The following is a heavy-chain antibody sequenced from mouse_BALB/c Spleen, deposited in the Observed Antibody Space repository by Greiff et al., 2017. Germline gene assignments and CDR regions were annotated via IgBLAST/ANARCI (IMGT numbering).Heavy chain of an antibody. CDR3: ARSLGRGFDY. Sequence: VQLQQPGAELVKPGTSVKLSCKASGYNFTSYWINWVKLRPGQGLEWIGDIYPGSGSTNYNEKFKSKATLTVDTSSSTAYMQLSSLASEDSALYYCARSLGRGFDYWGQGTTLTVSS. CDR1: GYNFTSYW. D-gene: IGHD4-1*01. CDR2: IYPGSGST. J-gene: IGHJ2*01. V-gene: IGHV1-55*01.